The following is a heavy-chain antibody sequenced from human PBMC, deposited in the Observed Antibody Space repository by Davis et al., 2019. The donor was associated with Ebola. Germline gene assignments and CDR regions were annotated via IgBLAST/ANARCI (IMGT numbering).Heavy chain of an antibody. CDR1: GGSISSSSYY. CDR2: IYYSGST. D-gene: IGHD2-2*01. Sequence: PSETLSLTCTVSGGSISSSSYYWGWIRQPPGKGLEWIGSIYYSGSTYYNPSLKSRVTISVDTSKNQFSLKLSSVTAADTAVYYCARRSYLRPVDYWGQGTLVTVSS. V-gene: IGHV4-39*01. CDR3: ARRSYLRPVDY. J-gene: IGHJ4*02.